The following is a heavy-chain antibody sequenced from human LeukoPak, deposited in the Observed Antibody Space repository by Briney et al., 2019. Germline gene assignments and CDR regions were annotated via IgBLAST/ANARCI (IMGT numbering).Heavy chain of an antibody. CDR1: GYSFTSYW. J-gene: IGHJ3*01. V-gene: IGHV5-51*01. Sequence: GESLKISCKGSGYSFTSYWIGWVRQMPGKGLEWMGVIYPDNSDTIYSPSFQGQVTISADKSISTAYLQWSSLKASDTAMYYCATLTTHFYGRRFDAFDVWGQGTMVIVSS. D-gene: IGHD3-10*01. CDR3: ATLTTHFYGRRFDAFDV. CDR2: IYPDNSDT.